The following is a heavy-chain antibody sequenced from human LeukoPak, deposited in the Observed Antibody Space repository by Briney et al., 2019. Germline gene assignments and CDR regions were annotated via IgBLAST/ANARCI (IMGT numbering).Heavy chain of an antibody. CDR2: ISGSGGST. Sequence: GGSLRLSCAASGFTFSSYGMHWVRQAPGKGLEWVSVISGSGGSTYYADSVKGRFTISRDNSKNTLYLQMNSLRAEDTAVYCCAKQVPYGSGSRGPDYWGQGTLVTVSS. D-gene: IGHD3-10*01. J-gene: IGHJ4*02. V-gene: IGHV3-23*01. CDR3: AKQVPYGSGSRGPDY. CDR1: GFTFSSYG.